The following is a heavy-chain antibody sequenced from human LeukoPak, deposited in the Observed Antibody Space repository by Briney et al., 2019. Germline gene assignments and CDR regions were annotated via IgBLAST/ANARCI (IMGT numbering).Heavy chain of an antibody. Sequence: SETLSLTCTVSGGSISSSSYYWGWIRQPRGKGLEWIGSIYYSGSTYYNPSLKSRVTISVDTSKNQFSLKLSSVTAADTAVYYCARQLYVVVVPAAMAWGYWGQGTLVTVSS. D-gene: IGHD2-2*01. CDR2: IYYSGST. J-gene: IGHJ4*02. V-gene: IGHV4-39*01. CDR3: ARQLYVVVVPAAMAWGY. CDR1: GGSISSSSYY.